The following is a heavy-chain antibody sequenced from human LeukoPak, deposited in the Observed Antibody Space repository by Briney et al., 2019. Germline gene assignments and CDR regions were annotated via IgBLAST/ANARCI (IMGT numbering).Heavy chain of an antibody. V-gene: IGHV3-21*01. CDR1: GFTFSSYS. Sequence: GGSLRLSCAASGFTFSSYSMNWVRQAPGKGLDWVSSISSSSSYIYYADSVKGRFTISRDNAKNSLYQQRNSLRAEDTAVYYCARLGEPGDYDILTGPGDAFDIWGQGTMVTVSS. CDR2: ISSSSSYI. D-gene: IGHD3-9*01. J-gene: IGHJ3*02. CDR3: ARLGEPGDYDILTGPGDAFDI.